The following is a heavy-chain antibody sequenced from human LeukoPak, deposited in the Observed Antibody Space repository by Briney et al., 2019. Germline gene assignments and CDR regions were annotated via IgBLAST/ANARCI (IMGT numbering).Heavy chain of an antibody. CDR3: TRGGHDYGGSFDT. D-gene: IGHD4-23*01. Sequence: RPSQTLSLTCAISGASIASGSYHWDWIRQPAGSRPEYMGRISAGGRTNYNPSLKSRLTISMDTSKNHSSLRLSSVTAADTALYFCTRGGHDYGGSFDTWGPGILVTVSS. CDR2: ISAGGRT. V-gene: IGHV4-61*02. J-gene: IGHJ5*02. CDR1: GASIASGSYH.